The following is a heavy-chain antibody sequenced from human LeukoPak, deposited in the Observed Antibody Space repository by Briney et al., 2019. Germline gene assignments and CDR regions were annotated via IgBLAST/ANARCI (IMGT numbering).Heavy chain of an antibody. Sequence: NPSETLSLTCTVSGGSINSNYWNRIRQPPGKGLEWIGHIYYSGSTNYSPSLNSRVTISLDTSKNQFSLEMRSVTAADTAVYYYARDIVGTYGMDVWGQGTSVIVSS. CDR3: ARDIVGTYGMDV. CDR1: GGSINSNY. D-gene: IGHD2-15*01. CDR2: IYYSGST. V-gene: IGHV4-59*01. J-gene: IGHJ6*02.